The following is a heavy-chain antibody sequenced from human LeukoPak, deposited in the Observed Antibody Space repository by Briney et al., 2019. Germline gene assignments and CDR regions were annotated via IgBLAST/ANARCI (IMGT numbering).Heavy chain of an antibody. V-gene: IGHV3-49*04. D-gene: IGHD5-18*01. J-gene: IGHJ6*02. CDR1: GLIFGDHA. CDR2: IRSKAYGGTT. CDR3: ARGPIHLWLHNGMDV. Sequence: GGSLRLSCTASGLIFGDHAMSWVRQAPGKGLEWVRFIRSKAYGGTTEYAASVKGRFTISRDDSEGIAYLQMNSLRIDDTAVYYCARGPIHLWLHNGMDVWGQGTTVIVFS.